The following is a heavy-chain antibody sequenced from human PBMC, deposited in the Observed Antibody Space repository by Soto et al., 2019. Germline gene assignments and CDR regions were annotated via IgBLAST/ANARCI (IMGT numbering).Heavy chain of an antibody. CDR2: IIPIYGTA. V-gene: IGHV1-69*01. J-gene: IGHJ6*02. D-gene: IGHD1-26*01. CDR1: GGTFSSFT. CDR3: AKDRRADWEAYYYYAMDV. Sequence: QVHLVQSGAEVKKPGSSVKVSCQASGGTFSSFTISWVRQAPGHGLEWMGGIIPIYGTANYAQKFQGRVTLPAYASTRTAYMALSSLRSAVTAVYYCAKDRRADWEAYYYYAMDVWGQGTTVTDSS.